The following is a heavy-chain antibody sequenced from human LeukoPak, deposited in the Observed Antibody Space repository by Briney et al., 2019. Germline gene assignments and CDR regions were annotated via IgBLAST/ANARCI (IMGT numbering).Heavy chain of an antibody. D-gene: IGHD3-22*01. V-gene: IGHV4-59*04. CDR2: IYYSGRT. J-gene: IGHJ1*01. Sequence: SETLSLTCTVSGGSISSYYWSWIRQPPGKGLEWIGTIYYSGRTYYSPSLKSRVTMSVDPSNNQFSLNLRSVTAADTAVCYCARRRYYDGSGYLEWGQGTLLSVSS. CDR3: ARRRYYDGSGYLE. CDR1: GGSISSYY.